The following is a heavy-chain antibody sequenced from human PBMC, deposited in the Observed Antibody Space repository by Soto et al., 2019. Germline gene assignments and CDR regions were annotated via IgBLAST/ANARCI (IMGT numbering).Heavy chain of an antibody. V-gene: IGHV4-34*01. CDR1: GGSFSGYY. J-gene: IGHJ6*02. CDR3: ARVGGYCSSTSCYSYYYGMDV. CDR2: INHSGST. Sequence: SETLSLTCAVYGGSFSGYYWSWIRQPPGKGLEWIGEINHSGSTNYNPSLKSRVTISVDTSKNQFSLKLSSVTAADTAVYYCARVGGYCSSTSCYSYYYGMDVWGQGTTVTVSS. D-gene: IGHD2-2*01.